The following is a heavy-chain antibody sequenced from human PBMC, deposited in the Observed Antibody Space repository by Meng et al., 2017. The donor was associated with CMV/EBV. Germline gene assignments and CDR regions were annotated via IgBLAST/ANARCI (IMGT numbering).Heavy chain of an antibody. CDR2: IAYDVSNK. CDR1: GFPFRRYA. J-gene: IGHJ4*02. V-gene: IGHV3-30*04. D-gene: IGHD3-22*01. CDR3: ARDGGYDSSGNRMGTCDY. Sequence: SLMISCAASGFPFRRYAMHWVRQAPGKGLEWVAVIAYDVSNKYYADSVKGRFTISRDNSKSTLYLQMNSRRAEDTAVYYCARDGGYDSSGNRMGTCDYWGQGTLVTVSS.